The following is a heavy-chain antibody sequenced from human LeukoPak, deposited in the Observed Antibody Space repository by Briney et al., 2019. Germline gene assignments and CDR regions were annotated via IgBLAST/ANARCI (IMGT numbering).Heavy chain of an antibody. Sequence: ASVKVSCKASGYTFTGYYMHWVRQAPGQGLEWMGWINPNSGGTNYAQKFQGRVTMTRDTSISSAYMELSRLRSDDTAVYYCARVESGRYCSSTSCYPDFDYWGQGTLVTVSS. CDR2: INPNSGGT. D-gene: IGHD2-2*01. J-gene: IGHJ4*02. V-gene: IGHV1-2*02. CDR1: GYTFTGYY. CDR3: ARVESGRYCSSTSCYPDFDY.